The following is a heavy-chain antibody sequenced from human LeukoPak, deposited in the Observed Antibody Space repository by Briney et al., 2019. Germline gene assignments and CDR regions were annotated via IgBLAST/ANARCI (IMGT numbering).Heavy chain of an antibody. J-gene: IGHJ3*02. CDR3: AKTTMAGRGAFDI. D-gene: IGHD6-19*01. CDR2: ISSTNTTI. CDR1: GFTFSSFA. Sequence: GGSLRLSCAASGFTFSSFAMNWVRQAPGKGLEWISYISSTNTTIYYADSVRGRFSISRDNAKNSLFLQMNSLRAEDTALYYCAKTTMAGRGAFDIWGQGTVVTVSS. V-gene: IGHV3-48*04.